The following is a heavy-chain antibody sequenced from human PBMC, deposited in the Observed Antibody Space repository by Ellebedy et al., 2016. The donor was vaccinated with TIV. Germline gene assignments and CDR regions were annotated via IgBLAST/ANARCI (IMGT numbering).Heavy chain of an antibody. J-gene: IGHJ6*03. Sequence: GESLKISXAASGFTFSSYWMHWVRQAPGKGLVWVSRINSDGSSTSYADSVKGRFTISRDNAKNTLYLQMNSLRAEDTAVYYCARPPLPAAADYYYYMDVWGKGTTVTVSS. D-gene: IGHD2-2*01. V-gene: IGHV3-74*01. CDR2: INSDGSST. CDR1: GFTFSSYW. CDR3: ARPPLPAAADYYYYMDV.